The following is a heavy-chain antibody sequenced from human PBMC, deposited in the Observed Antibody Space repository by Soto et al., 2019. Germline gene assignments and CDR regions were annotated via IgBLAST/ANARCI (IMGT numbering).Heavy chain of an antibody. CDR3: ALGSRGY. Sequence: GGSLRLSGAASGFTFSDHYMDWVRQAPGKGLEWVGRSRNKANSYTTEYAACVKGRFTISRDDSKNSLYLQMNSLKTEDTAVYYCALGSRGYWGQGTLVTVSS. CDR2: SRNKANSYTT. D-gene: IGHD3-22*01. CDR1: GFTFSDHY. J-gene: IGHJ4*02. V-gene: IGHV3-72*01.